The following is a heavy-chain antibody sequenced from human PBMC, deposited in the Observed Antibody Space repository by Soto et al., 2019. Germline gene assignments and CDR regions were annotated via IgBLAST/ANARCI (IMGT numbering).Heavy chain of an antibody. D-gene: IGHD6-19*01. V-gene: IGHV3-74*01. CDR3: VRVLKSIGWDNDVFDI. Sequence: PGGSLRLSCAASGFSLSGYWMHWVRQAPGKGLVLVSRIDTYGSATKYADSVEGRFSISKDNAENTLYLQMNNLRADDTAVYYCVRVLKSIGWDNDVFDIWGQGTMVTVSS. CDR2: IDTYGSAT. CDR1: GFSLSGYW. J-gene: IGHJ3*02.